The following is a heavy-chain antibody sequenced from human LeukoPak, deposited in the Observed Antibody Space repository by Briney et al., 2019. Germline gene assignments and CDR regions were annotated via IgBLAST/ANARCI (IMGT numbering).Heavy chain of an antibody. CDR1: GGTFSSYA. D-gene: IGHD2-2*01. CDR3: ARGYCSSTSCPVDYYYMDV. Sequence: ASVKVSCKASGGTFSSYAISWVRQAPGQGLEWMGGIIPIFGTANYAQKFQGRVTITADESTSTAYMELSSLRSEDTAVYYCARGYCSSTSCPVDYYYMDVWGKGTTVTVSS. J-gene: IGHJ6*03. V-gene: IGHV1-69*13. CDR2: IIPIFGTA.